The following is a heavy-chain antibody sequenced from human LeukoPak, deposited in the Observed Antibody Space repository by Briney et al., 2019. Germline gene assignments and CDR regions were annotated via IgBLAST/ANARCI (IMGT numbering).Heavy chain of an antibody. CDR1: GGSISSYY. J-gene: IGHJ6*03. CDR2: IYTSGST. D-gene: IGHD3-3*01. V-gene: IGHV4-4*09. CDR3: ARDRLKTLQRSYYDFWSGLLPGYMDV. Sequence: SETLSLTCTVSGGSISSYYWSWIRQPPGKGLEWIGYIYTSGSTNYNPSLKSRVTISVDTSKNQFSLKLSSVTAADTAVYYCARDRLKTLQRSYYDFWSGLLPGYMDVWGKGTTVTVSS.